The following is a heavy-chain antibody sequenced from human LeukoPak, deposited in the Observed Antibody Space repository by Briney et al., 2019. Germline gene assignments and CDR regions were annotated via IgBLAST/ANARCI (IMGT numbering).Heavy chain of an antibody. D-gene: IGHD6-19*01. Sequence: ESLRLSCTASGFTFSTYWMHWVRQTPGKGLVWVSRINSDGSSTNYADSVKGRFTISRAYTKHTLYLQMNSTTADATAEYYCARYNGSGCAHRDYGGEGTLVTVSS. CDR1: GFTFSTYW. J-gene: IGHJ4*02. V-gene: IGHV3-74*01. CDR2: INSDGSST. CDR3: ARYNGSGCAHRDY.